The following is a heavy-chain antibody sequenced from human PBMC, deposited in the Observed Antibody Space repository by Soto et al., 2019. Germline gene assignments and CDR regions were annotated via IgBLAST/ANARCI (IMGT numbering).Heavy chain of an antibody. Sequence: QITLKESGPTLVKPTQTLTLTCTFSGFSLSTSGVGVGWIRQPPGNPLEWLALIYWDDDKRYSPSLKSRLNITKDTSKNQLVLTMSNMDPVDTATYDCAHSLAVVSALNWFDPWGQGTLVTVSS. CDR2: IYWDDDK. V-gene: IGHV2-5*02. J-gene: IGHJ5*02. D-gene: IGHD2-8*02. CDR1: GFSLSTSGVG. CDR3: AHSLAVVSALNWFDP.